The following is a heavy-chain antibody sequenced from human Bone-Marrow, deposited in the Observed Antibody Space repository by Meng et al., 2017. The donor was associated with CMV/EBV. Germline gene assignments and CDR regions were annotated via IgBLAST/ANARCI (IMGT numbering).Heavy chain of an antibody. J-gene: IGHJ3*02. CDR2: IIPILGIA. D-gene: IGHD3-10*01. Sequence: SVKVSCKASGGTFSSYTISWVRQAPGQGLEWMGRIIPILGIANYAQKFQGRVTITADKSTSTAYMELSSLRSEDTAVYYYARIMIRGVINDAVDIWGQGTMVTVSS. V-gene: IGHV1-69*02. CDR1: GGTFSSYT. CDR3: ARIMIRGVINDAVDI.